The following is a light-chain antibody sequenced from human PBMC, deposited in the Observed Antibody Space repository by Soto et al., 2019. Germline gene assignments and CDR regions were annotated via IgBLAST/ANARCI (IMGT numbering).Light chain of an antibody. CDR2: EDN. J-gene: IGLJ1*01. V-gene: IGLV6-57*01. CDR1: GGSIASGY. Sequence: NFMLTQPHSVSESPGKTVTISCTRSGGSIASGYVQWYQQRPGSPPTTVIYEDNQRPSGVPDRFSGSIDRSSNSASLTISGLKTEDEADYYCQSYHSSTPYVFGTGTKLTVL. CDR3: QSYHSSTPYV.